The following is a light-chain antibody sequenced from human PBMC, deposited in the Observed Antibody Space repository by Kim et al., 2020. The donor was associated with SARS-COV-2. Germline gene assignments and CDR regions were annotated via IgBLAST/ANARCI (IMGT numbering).Light chain of an antibody. Sequence: GQRVTISFSGSTSNIGRNNVNWYQQLPGTAPKLLIYYDNQRPSGVPDRFSGSKSGTSASLAISGLQAEDEADYYCATWDDGLRGRMFGGGTKVTVL. J-gene: IGLJ3*02. CDR1: TSNIGRNN. V-gene: IGLV1-44*01. CDR3: ATWDDGLRGRM. CDR2: YDN.